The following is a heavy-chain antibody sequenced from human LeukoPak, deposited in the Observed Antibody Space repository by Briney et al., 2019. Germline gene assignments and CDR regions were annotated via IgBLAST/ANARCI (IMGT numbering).Heavy chain of an antibody. J-gene: IGHJ6*02. D-gene: IGHD1-26*01. CDR3: ARVGGMDV. V-gene: IGHV3-66*02. CDR2: IYSDGQT. CDR1: GFTVSTNY. Sequence: PGGSLRLSCVASGFTVSTNYMSWVRQAPGKGLEWVSVIYSDGQTYYADSVKGRFTISRDNSKNTLYLQMNSLRAEDTAVYYCARVGGMDVWGQGTTVTVSS.